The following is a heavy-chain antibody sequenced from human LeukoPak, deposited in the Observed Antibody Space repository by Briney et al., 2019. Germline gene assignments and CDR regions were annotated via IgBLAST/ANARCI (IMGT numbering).Heavy chain of an antibody. CDR2: ISSSSSTI. V-gene: IGHV3-48*01. D-gene: IGHD2-15*01. CDR1: GFTFSSYS. CDR3: ARDRGDCSGGSCYSNAFDI. J-gene: IGHJ3*02. Sequence: GGSLRLSCAASGFTFSSYSMNWVRQAPGKGLEWVSYISSSSSTIYYADSVKGRFTISRDYAKNSLYLQMNSLRAEDTAVYYCARDRGDCSGGSCYSNAFDIWGQGTMVTVSS.